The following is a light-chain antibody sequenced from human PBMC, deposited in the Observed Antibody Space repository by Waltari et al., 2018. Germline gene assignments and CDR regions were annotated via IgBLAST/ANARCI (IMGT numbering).Light chain of an antibody. Sequence: EIVLPQSPSTLSLSAGERDTLPCRASQSVFKYLAWYQLKPGQAPRLLIYDTSKRATGIPARFSGSGSGTDFTLTISNLETDDFALYYCQQGSILPLTFGGGTKVKIK. CDR1: QSVFKY. CDR2: DTS. CDR3: QQGSILPLT. J-gene: IGKJ4*01. V-gene: IGKV3-11*01.